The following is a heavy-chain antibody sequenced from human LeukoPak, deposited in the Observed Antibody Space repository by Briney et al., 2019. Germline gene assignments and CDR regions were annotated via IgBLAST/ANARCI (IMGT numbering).Heavy chain of an antibody. CDR3: ARGKENNWFDP. Sequence: GGSLRLSCAASGFTVSSNYMSWVRQAPGKGLEWVSVIYSGGSTYYADSVKGRFTISRDNSKNTLYLQMNSLRAEDTAVYYCARGKENNWFDPWGQGTLVTVSS. V-gene: IGHV3-53*01. CDR2: IYSGGST. J-gene: IGHJ5*02. CDR1: GFTVSSNY.